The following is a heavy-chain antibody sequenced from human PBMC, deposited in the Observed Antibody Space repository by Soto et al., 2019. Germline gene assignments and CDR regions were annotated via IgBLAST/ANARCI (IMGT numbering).Heavy chain of an antibody. D-gene: IGHD7-27*01. CDR2: VYYSGST. CDR3: ARANWYSEY. V-gene: IGHV4-59*11. J-gene: IGHJ4*02. Sequence: QVHLQESGPGLVKPSETLSLTCSVSGGSINNHYWSWIRQPPGKGLEWIGYVYYSGSTNYTASLKSRVTTSVDTSKTQFSLNLTSLAAADTAIYYCARANWYSEYWGQGTRVTVSS. CDR1: GGSINNHY.